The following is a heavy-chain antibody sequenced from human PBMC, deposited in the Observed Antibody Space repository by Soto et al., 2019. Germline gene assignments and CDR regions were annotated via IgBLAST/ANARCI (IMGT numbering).Heavy chain of an antibody. D-gene: IGHD3-9*01. CDR1: GGSISSYY. Sequence: QVQLQESGPGLVKPSGTLSLTCAVSGGSISSYYWSWIRQPAGKGLEWIGRIYTSGSTNYNPSLKSRVTMSVDMSKNQFSLKLSSVTAADTAVYYCARGEAHYDIWTGYYGYGMDVWGQGTTVTVSS. CDR2: IYTSGST. J-gene: IGHJ6*02. V-gene: IGHV4-4*07. CDR3: ARGEAHYDIWTGYYGYGMDV.